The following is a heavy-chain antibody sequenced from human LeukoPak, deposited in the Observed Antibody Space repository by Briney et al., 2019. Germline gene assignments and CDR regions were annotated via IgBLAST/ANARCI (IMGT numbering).Heavy chain of an antibody. CDR3: ATLPESSGWYRQGAFDI. Sequence: ASVTVSCKVSGYTLTELSMHWVRQAPGKGLEWMGGFDPEDGETIYAQKFQGRVTMTEDTSTDTAYMELSSLRSEDTAVYYCATLPESSGWYRQGAFDIWGQGTMVTVSS. D-gene: IGHD6-19*01. V-gene: IGHV1-24*01. CDR2: FDPEDGET. CDR1: GYTLTELS. J-gene: IGHJ3*02.